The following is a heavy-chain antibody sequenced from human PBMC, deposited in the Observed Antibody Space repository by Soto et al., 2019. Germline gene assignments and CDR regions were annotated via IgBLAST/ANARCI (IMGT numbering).Heavy chain of an antibody. Sequence: PGESLKISCKGAGYRLDGAWIGWVRQMPGKGLEWMGIIKPGGSDLRYSPSFRGQVTISADAAVNTAFLQWNSLKASDTAMYYCARQISYICYFWGQGTLVTVSS. CDR2: IKPGGSDL. CDR3: ARQISYICYF. V-gene: IGHV5-51*01. D-gene: IGHD1-26*01. CDR1: GYRLDGAW. J-gene: IGHJ4*02.